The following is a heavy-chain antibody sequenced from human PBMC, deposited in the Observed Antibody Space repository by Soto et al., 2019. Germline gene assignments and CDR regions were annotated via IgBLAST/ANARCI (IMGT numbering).Heavy chain of an antibody. J-gene: IGHJ4*03. D-gene: IGHD6-6*01. Sequence: PSQTLSLTCAISGDSVSSNSAAWNWIRQSPSRGLEWLGRTYYRSKWYNDYAVSVKSRITINPDTSKNQFSLQLNSVTREDTAVYSYPLVPFSFRLTIPYQVASGFCGQRTLVTVS. CDR3: PLVPFSFRLTIPYQVASGF. V-gene: IGHV6-1*01. CDR2: TYYRSKWYN. CDR1: GDSVSSNSAA.